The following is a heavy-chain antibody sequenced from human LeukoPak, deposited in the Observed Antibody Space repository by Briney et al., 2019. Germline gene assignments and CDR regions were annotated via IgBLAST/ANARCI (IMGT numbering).Heavy chain of an antibody. J-gene: IGHJ5*02. V-gene: IGHV3-7*01. CDR1: GFTFSSYW. D-gene: IGHD4-17*01. CDR2: IKQDGSEK. CDR3: TRAPGEGWFDP. Sequence: GGSLRLSCAASGFTFSSYWMSWVRQAPGKGLEWVASIKQDGSEKYYVDSVKGRFTISRDNAKNSLYLQMNSLRAEDTALYYCTRAPGEGWFDPWGEGTLVTVSS.